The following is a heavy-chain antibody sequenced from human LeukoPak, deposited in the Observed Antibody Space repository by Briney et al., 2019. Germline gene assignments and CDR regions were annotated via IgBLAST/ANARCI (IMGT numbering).Heavy chain of an antibody. CDR3: ARGLGVRGVIISYYYYGMDV. V-gene: IGHV1-8*01. CDR2: MNPNSGNS. J-gene: IGHJ6*02. Sequence: ASVKVSCKASGYTFSSFDINWVRQAPGQGLEWMGWMNPNSGNSGFAQKFQGRVTMTRNTSISTAYMELSSLRSEDTAVYYCARGLGVRGVIISYYYYGMDVWGQGTTVTVSS. CDR1: GYTFSSFD. D-gene: IGHD3-10*01.